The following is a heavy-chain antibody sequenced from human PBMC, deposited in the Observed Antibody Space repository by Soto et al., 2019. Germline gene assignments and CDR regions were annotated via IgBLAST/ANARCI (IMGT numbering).Heavy chain of an antibody. D-gene: IGHD1-1*01. V-gene: IGHV1-2*04. CDR1: GYTFTGYY. CDR2: INPNSGGT. Sequence: GASVKVSCKASGYTFTGYYMHWVRQAPGQGLEWMGWINPNSGGTNYAQKFQGWVTMTRDTSISTAYMELNRLRSDDTAVYYCAKSTGRGDYYYYYGMDVWGQGTTVTV. J-gene: IGHJ6*02. CDR3: AKSTGRGDYYYYYGMDV.